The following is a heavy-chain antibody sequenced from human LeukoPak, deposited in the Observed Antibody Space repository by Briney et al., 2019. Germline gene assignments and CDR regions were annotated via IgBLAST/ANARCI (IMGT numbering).Heavy chain of an antibody. Sequence: PGGSLRLSCAASGFTFNRDWTAWVRQAPGKGLEWVSYISSSSSTIYYADSVKGRFTISRDNAKNSLYLQMNSLRAEDTAVYYCARERGGQYQLPTLDYWGQGTLVTVSS. J-gene: IGHJ4*02. CDR1: GFTFNRDW. V-gene: IGHV3-48*01. CDR2: ISSSSSTI. D-gene: IGHD2-2*01. CDR3: ARERGGQYQLPTLDY.